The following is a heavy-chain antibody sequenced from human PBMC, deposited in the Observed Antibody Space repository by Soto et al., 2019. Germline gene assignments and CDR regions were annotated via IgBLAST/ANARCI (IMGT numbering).Heavy chain of an antibody. D-gene: IGHD2-15*01. CDR3: ARAGAATLSDY. CDR2: IYYSGST. Sequence: PSETLSLTCTVSGGSISSSGYYWGWIRQPPGKGLEWIGSIYYSGSTYYNPSLKSRVTISVDTSKNQFSLKLSSVTAADTAVYYCARAGAATLSDYWGQGTLVTVSS. J-gene: IGHJ4*02. CDR1: GGSISSSGYY. V-gene: IGHV4-39*07.